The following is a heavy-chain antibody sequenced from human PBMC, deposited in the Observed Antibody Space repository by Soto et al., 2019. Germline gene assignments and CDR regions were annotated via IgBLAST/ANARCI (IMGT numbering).Heavy chain of an antibody. J-gene: IGHJ4*02. Sequence: PGRSLRLSCATSGFTFSNYARSWVRRAPGKGLEWVSIISGSGDSPYYADSVKGRFTISRDNSRNTLYLQMNSLRAGDSAKYYCAKEGTSGLYYFDYWGQGTLVTVSS. CDR2: ISGSGDSP. CDR3: AKEGTSGLYYFDY. V-gene: IGHV3-23*01. D-gene: IGHD6-19*01. CDR1: GFTFSNYA.